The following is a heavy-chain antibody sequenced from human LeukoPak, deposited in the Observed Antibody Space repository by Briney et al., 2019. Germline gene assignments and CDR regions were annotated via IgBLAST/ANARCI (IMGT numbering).Heavy chain of an antibody. D-gene: IGHD3-22*01. CDR3: GRPLSYYSDSSGDNAFDI. Sequence: SETLSLTCTVSGYSISSGYYWGWIRQPPGKGLEWIGNIYHSGSTYYNPSLKSRVTISVDTSKNQFSLKLSSVTAADTAVCYCGRPLSYYSDSSGDNAFDIWGQGTMVTVSS. CDR1: GYSISSGYY. V-gene: IGHV4-38-2*02. J-gene: IGHJ3*02. CDR2: IYHSGST.